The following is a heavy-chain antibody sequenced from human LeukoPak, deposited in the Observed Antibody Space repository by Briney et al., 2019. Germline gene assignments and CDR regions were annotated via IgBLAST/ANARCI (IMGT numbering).Heavy chain of an antibody. CDR1: GFTFSSYG. CDR3: ARDRGYTYGHPFDY. Sequence: GTSLRLSCAASGFTFSSYGMHWVRQAPGKGLEWVALTWHDGSNKYYGDSVTGRFTISRENSKNTLYLQMNSLRAEDTAVYYCARDRGYTYGHPFDYWGQGTLVTVSS. J-gene: IGHJ4*02. D-gene: IGHD5-18*01. V-gene: IGHV3-33*01. CDR2: TWHDGSNK.